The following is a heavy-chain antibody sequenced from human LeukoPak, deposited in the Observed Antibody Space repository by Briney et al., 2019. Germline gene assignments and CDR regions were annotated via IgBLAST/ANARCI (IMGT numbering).Heavy chain of an antibody. Sequence: SETLSLTCTVSAGSISSGIYYWNWIRQPAGKRLEWIGRIYASGSTNYNPSLKSRVTISVDKSKNQFSLKLSSVTAADTAVYYCAREWELPGVFDYWGQGTLVTSPQ. D-gene: IGHD1-26*01. CDR2: IYASGST. CDR3: AREWELPGVFDY. J-gene: IGHJ4*02. V-gene: IGHV4-61*02. CDR1: AGSISSGIYY.